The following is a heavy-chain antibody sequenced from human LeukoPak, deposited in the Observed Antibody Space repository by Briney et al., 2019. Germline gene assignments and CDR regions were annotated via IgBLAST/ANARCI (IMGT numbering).Heavy chain of an antibody. CDR1: GDTFSSYA. V-gene: IGHV1-69*13. Sequence: GASVKVSCKASGDTFSSYAISWVRQAPGQGLEWMGGIIPIFGTANYAQKFQGRVTITADESTSTAYMELSSLRSEDTAVYYCARALQPHYYYDSSGYQFYSSPFDYWGQGTLVTVSS. J-gene: IGHJ4*02. CDR2: IIPIFGTA. CDR3: ARALQPHYYYDSSGYQFYSSPFDY. D-gene: IGHD3-22*01.